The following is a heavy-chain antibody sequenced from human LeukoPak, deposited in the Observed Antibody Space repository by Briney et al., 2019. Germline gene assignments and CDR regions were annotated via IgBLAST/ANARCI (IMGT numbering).Heavy chain of an antibody. CDR1: GYTFTSYG. J-gene: IGHJ3*02. V-gene: IGHV1-18*01. D-gene: IGHD3-10*01. CDR3: ARGLLWFGDLTSDAFDI. Sequence: ASVKVSCKASGYTFTSYGISWVRQAPGQGLEWMGWISAYNGNTNYAQKLQGRVTMTTDTSTSTAYMELRSLRSDDTAVYYCARGLLWFGDLTSDAFDIWGQGTMVTVSS. CDR2: ISAYNGNT.